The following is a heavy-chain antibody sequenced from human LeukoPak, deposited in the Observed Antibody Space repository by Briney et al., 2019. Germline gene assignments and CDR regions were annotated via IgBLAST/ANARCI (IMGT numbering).Heavy chain of an antibody. Sequence: GGSLRLSCAASGFTFSSYAMHWVRQAPGKGLEGVAVISYDGSNKYYADSVKGRFTISRDNSKNTLYLQMNRLRAEDKAVYYCAKARENYDSSGYYPTEYWGQGTQVTVSS. D-gene: IGHD3-22*01. CDR2: ISYDGSNK. J-gene: IGHJ4*02. CDR3: AKARENYDSSGYYPTEY. V-gene: IGHV3-30-3*01. CDR1: GFTFSSYA.